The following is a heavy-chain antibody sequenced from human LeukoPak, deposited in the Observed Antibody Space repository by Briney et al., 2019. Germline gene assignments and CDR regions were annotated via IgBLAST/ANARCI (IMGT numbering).Heavy chain of an antibody. V-gene: IGHV3-23*01. D-gene: IGHD3-3*01. CDR3: ARRGGANNYDFLGSFDN. Sequence: GGSLRLSCAASGFTFSSYAMSWVRQAPGKGLEWVSSISGNGGNTHHADSVKGRFTVSRDNSKNTLYLQMNSLRAEDTAVYYCARRGGANNYDFLGSFDNWGQGTLVTVSS. CDR1: GFTFSSYA. CDR2: ISGNGGNT. J-gene: IGHJ4*02.